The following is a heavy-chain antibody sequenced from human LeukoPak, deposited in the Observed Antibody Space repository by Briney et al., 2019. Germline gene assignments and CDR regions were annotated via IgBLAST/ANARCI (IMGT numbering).Heavy chain of an antibody. Sequence: GRSLRLSCAASGFTFSSYGMHWVRQAPGKGLEWVAVISYDGSNKYYADSVKGRFTISRDNSKNTLYLQMNSLRAEDTAVYYCAKDRRGLLRDYYYGMDVWGQGTTVTVSS. CDR3: AKDRRGLLRDYYYGMDV. V-gene: IGHV3-30*18. D-gene: IGHD5-24*01. CDR2: ISYDGSNK. J-gene: IGHJ6*02. CDR1: GFTFSSYG.